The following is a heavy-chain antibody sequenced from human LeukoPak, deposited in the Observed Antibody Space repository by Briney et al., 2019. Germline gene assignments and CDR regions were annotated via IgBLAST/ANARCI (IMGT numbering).Heavy chain of an antibody. J-gene: IGHJ4*02. CDR1: GFPFSNYA. CDR2: ISSNGGST. V-gene: IGHV3-64D*06. D-gene: IGHD6-19*01. Sequence: GGSLRLSCSASGFPFSNYAMHWVRQAPGKGLEYVSVISSNGGSTYYADSVKGRFTISRDNSKNTLYLQMSSLRAEDTAVYYCVKTAGYSSGWYSDYWGQGTLVTVSS. CDR3: VKTAGYSSGWYSDY.